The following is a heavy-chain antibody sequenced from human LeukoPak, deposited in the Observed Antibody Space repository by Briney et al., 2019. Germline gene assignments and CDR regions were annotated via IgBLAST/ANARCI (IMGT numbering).Heavy chain of an antibody. J-gene: IGHJ4*02. CDR2: ISSSSSYI. Sequence: PGGSLRLSCAASGFTFSSYSMNWVRQAPGKGLEWVSSISSSSSYIYYADSVKGRFTISRDNAKNSLYLQMNSLRAEDTAVYYCARVRSTRIAAAFDYWGQGTLVTVSS. CDR3: ARVRSTRIAAAFDY. D-gene: IGHD6-13*01. CDR1: GFTFSSYS. V-gene: IGHV3-21*01.